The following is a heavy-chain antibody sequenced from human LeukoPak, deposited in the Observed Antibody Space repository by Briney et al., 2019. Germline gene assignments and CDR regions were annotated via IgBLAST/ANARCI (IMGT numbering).Heavy chain of an antibody. CDR2: IYYSGST. Sequence: SETLSLTCTVSGGSISSGGYYWGWIRQHPGKGLEWIGYIYYSGSTYYNPSLKSRVTISVDTSKNQFSLKLSSVTAADTAVYYCARVVRSSWLFDYWGQGTLVTVSS. D-gene: IGHD6-13*01. J-gene: IGHJ4*02. V-gene: IGHV4-31*03. CDR1: GGSISSGGYY. CDR3: ARVVRSSWLFDY.